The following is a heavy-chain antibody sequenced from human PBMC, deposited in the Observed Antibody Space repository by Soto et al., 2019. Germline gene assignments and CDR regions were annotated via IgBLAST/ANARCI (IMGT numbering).Heavy chain of an antibody. CDR3: ARDRKNSNWPNFDS. D-gene: IGHD6-13*01. J-gene: IGHJ4*02. CDR2: INAGNGNT. CDR1: GYTFTSYA. Sequence: ASVKVSCKASGYTFTSYAIHWVRQAPGQRLEWMGWINAGNGNTKYSQKFQGRVTITRDTSASTAYMELSSLTFEDTAVYYCARDRKNSNWPNFDSWGPGTLVTSPQ. V-gene: IGHV1-3*01.